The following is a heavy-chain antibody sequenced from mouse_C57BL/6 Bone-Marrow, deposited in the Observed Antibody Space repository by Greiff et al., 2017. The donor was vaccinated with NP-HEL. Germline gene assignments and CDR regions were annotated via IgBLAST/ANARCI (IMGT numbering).Heavy chain of an antibody. CDR1: GYTFTSYW. CDR3: ARGTVVARRYFDV. CDR2: IDPSDSYT. V-gene: IGHV1-69*01. D-gene: IGHD1-1*01. Sequence: QVQLQQPGAELVMPGASVKLSCKASGYTFTSYWMHWVKQRPGQGLEWIGEIDPSDSYTNYNQKFKGNSTLTVDKSSSTAYMQLSSLTSEDSAVYYCARGTVVARRYFDVWGTGTTVTVSS. J-gene: IGHJ1*03.